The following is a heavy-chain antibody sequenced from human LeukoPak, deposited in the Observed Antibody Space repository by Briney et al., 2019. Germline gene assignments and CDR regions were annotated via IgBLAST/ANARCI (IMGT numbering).Heavy chain of an antibody. CDR3: ARLLYYSPNSCHESDH. Sequence: GASVKVSCKASGYPFTDYYMHWVRQAPGQGLEWMGWINPNTGGTNFAQKFQGRVTMTRDTSITTAYMELSGLRSDDTAVYYCARLLYYSPNSCHESDHWRQGTLVTVSS. D-gene: IGHD2-2*01. V-gene: IGHV1-2*02. CDR1: GYPFTDYY. J-gene: IGHJ4*02. CDR2: INPNTGGT.